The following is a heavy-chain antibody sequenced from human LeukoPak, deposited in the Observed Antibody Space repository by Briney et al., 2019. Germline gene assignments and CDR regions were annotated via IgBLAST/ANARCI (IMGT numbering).Heavy chain of an antibody. CDR3: AREGVPMVRGVIIRNWFDH. Sequence: ASVKVSRKASGYTFTCYYMHWVRQAAGQGLEWMGWINPNSGGTNYAQKFQGRVTITRDTSISTAYMEMSRLRSDDTAVYYCAREGVPMVRGVIIRNWFDHWGQGTLVTVSS. D-gene: IGHD3-10*01. CDR2: INPNSGGT. V-gene: IGHV1-2*02. CDR1: GYTFTCYY. J-gene: IGHJ5*02.